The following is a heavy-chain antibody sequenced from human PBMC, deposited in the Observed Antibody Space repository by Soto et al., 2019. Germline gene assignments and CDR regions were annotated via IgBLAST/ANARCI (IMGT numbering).Heavy chain of an antibody. D-gene: IGHD3-3*01. Sequence: VQLVQSGAEVKKPGSSVKVSCKASGGTFSSYTISWVRQAPGPGLELMGRIIPILGIANNAQKSQGRVTITADKSTSTAYMEMSSLKSEDTAVYYCARSQFLEWRHYYDYYYMDVWGKGTTVTVSS. J-gene: IGHJ6*03. CDR2: IIPILGIA. V-gene: IGHV1-69*02. CDR3: ARSQFLEWRHYYDYYYMDV. CDR1: GGTFSSYT.